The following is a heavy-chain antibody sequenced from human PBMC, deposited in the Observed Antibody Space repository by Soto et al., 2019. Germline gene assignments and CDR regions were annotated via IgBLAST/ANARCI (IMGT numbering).Heavy chain of an antibody. D-gene: IGHD3-3*01. CDR1: NDSISSGASY. J-gene: IGHJ6*02. V-gene: IGHV4-31*03. CDR3: ARDFTIFGVATGSSYYYGMDV. CDR2: IYYSGST. Sequence: SETRSLTRRVSNDSISSGASYWSRIRQHPGKGLEWIWYIYYSGSTYYNPSLKSRVTISVDTSKNQFSLKLSSVTAADTAVYYCARDFTIFGVATGSSYYYGMDVWAQGTTVTVSS.